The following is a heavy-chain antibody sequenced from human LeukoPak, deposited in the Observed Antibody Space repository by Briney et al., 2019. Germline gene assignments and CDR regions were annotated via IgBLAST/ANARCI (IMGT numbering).Heavy chain of an antibody. V-gene: IGHV4-39*01. Sequence: SETLSLTCTVSGGSISRSRDYWGWIRQHPGKGLEWIGSIYYSGSTYYNPSLKSRVTISGDTSKNRFSLKLSSVTAADTAVYYCARVEGYSGSYFFDYWGQGTLVTVSS. CDR2: IYYSGST. CDR1: GGSISRSRDY. J-gene: IGHJ4*02. D-gene: IGHD1-26*01. CDR3: ARVEGYSGSYFFDY.